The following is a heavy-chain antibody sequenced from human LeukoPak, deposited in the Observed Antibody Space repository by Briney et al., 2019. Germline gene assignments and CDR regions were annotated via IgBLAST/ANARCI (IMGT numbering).Heavy chain of an antibody. CDR1: GYTFTGYY. CDR3: ATYYYDSSGYYYIDY. Sequence: ASVKVSCKPSGYTFTGYYMHWVRQAPGQGLEWMGWTNPNSGGTNYAQKFQGRVTMTRDTSISTAYMELSRLRSDDTAVYYCATYYYDSSGYYYIDYWGQGTLVTVSS. D-gene: IGHD3-22*01. CDR2: TNPNSGGT. V-gene: IGHV1-2*02. J-gene: IGHJ4*02.